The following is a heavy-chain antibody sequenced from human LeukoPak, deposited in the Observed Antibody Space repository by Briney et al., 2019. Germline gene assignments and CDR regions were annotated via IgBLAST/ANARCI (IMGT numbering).Heavy chain of an antibody. J-gene: IGHJ4*02. CDR2: INHSGST. CDR1: GGSFSGYY. D-gene: IGHD6-19*01. V-gene: IGHV4-34*01. Sequence: SETLSLTCAVYGGSFSGYYWSWIRQPPGKGLEWIGEINHSGSTNYNPSLKSRVTISVDTSKNQFSLKLSSVTAADTAVYYCARAYVYYSRGWYADYWGQGTLVTVSS. CDR3: ARAYVYYSRGWYADY.